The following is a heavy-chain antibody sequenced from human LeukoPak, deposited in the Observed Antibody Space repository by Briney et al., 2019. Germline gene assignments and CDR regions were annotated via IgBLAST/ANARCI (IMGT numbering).Heavy chain of an antibody. D-gene: IGHD6-6*01. CDR3: AKDRSRIAARPFDY. Sequence: GRSLRLSCAASGFTFSSYGMHWVRQAPGKGLEWVAVISYDGSNKYYADSVKGRFTISRDNSKNTLYLQMNSLRAEDTAVYYCAKDRSRIAARPFDYWGQGTLVTVSS. J-gene: IGHJ4*02. CDR2: ISYDGSNK. CDR1: GFTFSSYG. V-gene: IGHV3-30*18.